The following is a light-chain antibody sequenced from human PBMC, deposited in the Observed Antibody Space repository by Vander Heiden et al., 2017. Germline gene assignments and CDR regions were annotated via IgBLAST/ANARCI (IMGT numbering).Light chain of an antibody. V-gene: IGKV3-20*01. CDR1: QSVSSSY. CDR3: QQYGSFPIT. J-gene: IGKJ5*01. Sequence: IAFPHSPRTLSLSPGDSTTLPFRASQSVSSSYLAGDQQKPGQAPRLLIDGASSRATGIPDRFSGSGSGTDFTLTISRLEPEDFAVYYCQQYGSFPITFGQGTRLEIK. CDR2: GAS.